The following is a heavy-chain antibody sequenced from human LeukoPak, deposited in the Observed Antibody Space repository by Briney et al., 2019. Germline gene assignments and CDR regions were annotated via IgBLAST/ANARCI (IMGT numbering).Heavy chain of an antibody. D-gene: IGHD4-17*01. CDR1: GFTFSSYW. Sequence: PGGSLRLSCAASGFTFSSYWMHWVRQAPGRGLVWVARIKSDGTSTTYADPVKGRFTISRDNAKNTLYVQMNSLRAEDTAVYYCAREDYNDSGWYFDLWGRGTLVTVSS. CDR2: IKSDGTST. CDR3: AREDYNDSGWYFDL. V-gene: IGHV3-74*01. J-gene: IGHJ2*01.